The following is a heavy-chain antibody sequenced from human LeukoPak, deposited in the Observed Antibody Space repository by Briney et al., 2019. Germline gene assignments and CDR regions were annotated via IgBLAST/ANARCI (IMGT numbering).Heavy chain of an antibody. CDR2: ISSSGNTI. V-gene: IGHV3-11*01. J-gene: IGHJ4*02. CDR1: GFSFSDYY. Sequence: GGSLRLSCAASGFSFSDYYMSWIRQAPGKGLEWVSYISSSGNTIYYADSAKGRFTISRDNAKNSLYLQMNSLRAEDTAVYYCARDQYYYDSSAPPLYWGQGTLVTVSS. CDR3: ARDQYYYDSSAPPLY. D-gene: IGHD3-22*01.